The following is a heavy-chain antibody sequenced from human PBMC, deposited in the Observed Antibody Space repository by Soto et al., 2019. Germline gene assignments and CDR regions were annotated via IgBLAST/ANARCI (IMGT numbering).Heavy chain of an antibody. Sequence: EVQLVESGGGLVQPGGSLRLSCAASGFTFSLYSMSWVRQAPGTGLEWVSYISRSSTGIHYADSVKGRFTISRDDATNSIHLQMNSLRDGDTAVYYCARAVTWGLDVWVQGTTFSISS. J-gene: IGHJ6*02. CDR1: GFTFSLYS. V-gene: IGHV3-48*02. D-gene: IGHD3-10*01. CDR2: ISRSSTGI. CDR3: ARAVTWGLDV.